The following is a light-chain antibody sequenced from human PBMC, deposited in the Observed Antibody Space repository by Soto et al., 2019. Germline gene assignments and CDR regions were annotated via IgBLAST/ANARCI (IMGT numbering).Light chain of an antibody. J-gene: IGLJ1*01. CDR1: SSAVSGYDY. Sequence: QSVLTQPTSASGSPGQSVTISCTRTSSAVSGYDYVSWYQQHPGKAPKLMIYEVTIRPSGVSDRFSGSKSGNTASLAVSGLQAEDEADYYCSSYTGGNPSYVFGTGTKVTVL. CDR2: EVT. CDR3: SSYTGGNPSYV. V-gene: IGLV2-8*01.